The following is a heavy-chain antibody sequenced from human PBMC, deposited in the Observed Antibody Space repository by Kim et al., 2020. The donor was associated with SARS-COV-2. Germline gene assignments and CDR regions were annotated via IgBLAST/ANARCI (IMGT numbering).Heavy chain of an antibody. CDR1: GYSFTSYW. Sequence: GESLKISCKGSGYSFTSYWIGWVRQMPGKGLEWMGIIYPGDSDTRYSPSFQGQVTISADKSISTAYLQWSSLKASDTAMYYCARLLCSSTSCSRNYFDYWGQGTLVTVSS. J-gene: IGHJ4*02. D-gene: IGHD2-2*01. CDR2: IYPGDSDT. V-gene: IGHV5-51*01. CDR3: ARLLCSSTSCSRNYFDY.